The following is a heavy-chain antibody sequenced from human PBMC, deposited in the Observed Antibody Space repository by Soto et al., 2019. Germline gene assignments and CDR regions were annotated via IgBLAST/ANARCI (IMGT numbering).Heavy chain of an antibody. V-gene: IGHV3-30*18. D-gene: IGHD2-15*01. CDR1: GFTFSSYG. Sequence: GGSLRLSCAASGFTFSSYGMHWVRQAPGKGLEWVAVISYDGSNKRYADSVKGRFTISRDNSKNTLYLQMNSLRPEDTARYYCANDAPDIVLVVAAPDSSGQGTLDTVSS. J-gene: IGHJ4*02. CDR3: ANDAPDIVLVVAAPDS. CDR2: ISYDGSNK.